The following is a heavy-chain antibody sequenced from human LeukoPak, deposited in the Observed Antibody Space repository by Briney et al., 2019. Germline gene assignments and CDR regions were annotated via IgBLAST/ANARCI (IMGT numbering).Heavy chain of an antibody. CDR2: IKEDGSEK. Sequence: GGSLRLSCAASGFTFSDYWMSWVRQAPGKGLEWVANIKEDGSEKYYVDSVKGRFTISRDNAKNSLYVQMNSLRAEDTAMYYCATSRTFDYWGQGTLVTVSS. CDR3: ATSRTFDY. CDR1: GFTFSDYW. J-gene: IGHJ4*02. D-gene: IGHD1-1*01. V-gene: IGHV3-7*01.